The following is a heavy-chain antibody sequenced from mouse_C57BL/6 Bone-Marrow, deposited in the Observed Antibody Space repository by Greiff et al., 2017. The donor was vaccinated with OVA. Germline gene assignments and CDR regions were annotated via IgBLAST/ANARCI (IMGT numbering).Heavy chain of an antibody. CDR1: GFTFSDYY. J-gene: IGHJ2*01. V-gene: IGHV5-16*01. CDR3: ARDPGYCGGFDY. D-gene: IGHD1-1*01. CDR2: INHDGSST. Sequence: EVMLVESEGGLVQPGSSMKLSCTASGFTFSDYYMAWVRQVPEKGLEWVANINHDGSSTYYLDSLKSRFIISRDNAKNILYLQMSSLKSEDTATYYCARDPGYCGGFDYWGQGTTLTVSS.